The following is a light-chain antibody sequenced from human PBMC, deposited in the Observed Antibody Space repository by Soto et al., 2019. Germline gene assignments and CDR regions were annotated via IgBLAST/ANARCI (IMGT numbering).Light chain of an antibody. Sequence: QSALNQPASVSGSPGQSITISCTGTSSDVGAYNYVSWYQLHPGKAPKLMIYEVSNRPSGVSNRFSGSRSANTASLTISGLQAGDEADYYCSSYTSSSTWLFGGGTKLTVL. J-gene: IGLJ3*02. V-gene: IGLV2-14*03. CDR3: SSYTSSSTWL. CDR2: EVS. CDR1: SSDVGAYNY.